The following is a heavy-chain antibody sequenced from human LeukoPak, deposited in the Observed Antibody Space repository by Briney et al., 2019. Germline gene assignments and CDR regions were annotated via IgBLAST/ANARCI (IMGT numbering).Heavy chain of an antibody. V-gene: IGHV4-39*01. Sequence: PSETLSLTCTVSGGSISSSSYYWGWIRQPPGKGLEWIGNIYYSGSTYYNPSLKSRVTTSVDTSKKQFSLKLSSVTAADTAVYYCATYYCGGDCYSGYFDYWGQGTLVTASS. J-gene: IGHJ4*02. CDR2: IYYSGST. CDR3: ATYYCGGDCYSGYFDY. D-gene: IGHD2-21*02. CDR1: GGSISSSSYY.